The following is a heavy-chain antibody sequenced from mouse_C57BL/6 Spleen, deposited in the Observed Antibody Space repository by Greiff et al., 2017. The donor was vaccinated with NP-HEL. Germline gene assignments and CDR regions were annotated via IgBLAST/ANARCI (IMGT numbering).Heavy chain of an antibody. CDR1: GFNIKNTY. V-gene: IGHV14-3*01. D-gene: IGHD2-4*01. CDR3: AYYDYDVRGYAMDY. Sequence: EVKLVESVAELVRPGASVKLSCTASGFNIKNTYMHWVKQRPEQGLEWIGRIDPANGNTKYAPKFQGKATITADTSSNTAYLQLSSLTSEDTAIYYCAYYDYDVRGYAMDYWGQGTSVTVSS. J-gene: IGHJ4*01. CDR2: IDPANGNT.